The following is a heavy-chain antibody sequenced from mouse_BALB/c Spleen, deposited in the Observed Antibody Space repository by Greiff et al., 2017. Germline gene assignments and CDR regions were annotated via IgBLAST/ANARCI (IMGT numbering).Heavy chain of an antibody. CDR3: ARRGGDYDGLDY. J-gene: IGHJ2*01. V-gene: IGHV5-12-1*01. D-gene: IGHD2-4*01. CDR2: ISSGGGST. Sequence: DVMLVESGGDLVKPGGSLKLSCAASGFTFSSYDMSWVRQTPEKRLEWVAYISSGGGSTYYPDTVKGRFTISRDNAKNTLYLQMSSLKSEDTAMYYCARRGGDYDGLDYWGQGTTLTVSS. CDR1: GFTFSSYD.